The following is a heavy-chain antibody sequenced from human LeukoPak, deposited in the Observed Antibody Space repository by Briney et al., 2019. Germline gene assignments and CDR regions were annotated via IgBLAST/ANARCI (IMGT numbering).Heavy chain of an antibody. V-gene: IGHV3-30*04. Sequence: GGSLRLSCVASGFTFKSYHMNWVRQAPGKGLEWVAVISYDGSNKYYADSVKGRFTISRDNSKNTLYLQMNSLRAEDTAVYYCARPRGDGYISGFDYWGQGTLVTVSS. D-gene: IGHD5-24*01. CDR2: ISYDGSNK. J-gene: IGHJ4*02. CDR1: GFTFKSYH. CDR3: ARPRGDGYISGFDY.